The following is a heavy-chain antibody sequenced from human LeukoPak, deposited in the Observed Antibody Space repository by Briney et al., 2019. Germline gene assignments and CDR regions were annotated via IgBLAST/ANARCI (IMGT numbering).Heavy chain of an antibody. CDR3: AREWQGGIAAAGTRIEGDY. Sequence: GGSLRLSCAVSGFSVSGYWMTWVRQAPGKGLEWVANIKQDGNEKNYVDSVKGRFTISRDNAENSLFLQMNSLRVEDTAVYYCAREWQGGIAAAGTRIEGDYWGQGTLVAVSS. D-gene: IGHD6-13*01. J-gene: IGHJ4*02. CDR2: IKQDGNEK. CDR1: GFSVSGYW. V-gene: IGHV3-7*01.